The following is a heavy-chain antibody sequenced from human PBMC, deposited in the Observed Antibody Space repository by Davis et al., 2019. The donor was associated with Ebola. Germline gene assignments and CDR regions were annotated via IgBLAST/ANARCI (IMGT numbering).Heavy chain of an antibody. J-gene: IGHJ4*02. CDR3: AERGGSV. CDR1: GVSINRHY. V-gene: IGHV4-59*11. Sequence: PSETLSLTCTVSGVSINRHYWSWIRQPPGKRLEWIGSVHYTGSVYYNSSLNSRVTISLDTSKNQFSLKLSSVTAADTAIYYCAERGGSVWGQGTLVTVSS. CDR2: VHYTGSV. D-gene: IGHD3-16*01.